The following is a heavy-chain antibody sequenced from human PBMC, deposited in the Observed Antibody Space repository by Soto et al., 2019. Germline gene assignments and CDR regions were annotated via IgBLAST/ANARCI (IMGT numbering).Heavy chain of an antibody. J-gene: IGHJ4*02. CDR3: ARGSTTAKFDS. V-gene: IGHV4-30-4*01. CDR2: IHNNGSP. CDR1: GASIYNGGYF. Sequence: QVQLQESGPGLVRPSQTLSLTCSVSGASIYNGGYFWSWIRQAPGKGLEWIGHIHNNGSPYNTTSLNTRVTISVDTSMNQCTRALTSLTAADTAMYYCARGSTTAKFDSWGQGILVTVSS.